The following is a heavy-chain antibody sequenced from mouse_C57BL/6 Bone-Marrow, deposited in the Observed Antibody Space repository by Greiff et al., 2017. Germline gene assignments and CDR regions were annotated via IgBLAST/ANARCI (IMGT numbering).Heavy chain of an antibody. V-gene: IGHV1-85*01. CDR2: IYPRDGST. CDR3: AREFITTVVATEYFDV. J-gene: IGHJ1*03. D-gene: IGHD1-1*01. Sequence: VQGVESGPELVKPGASVKLSCKASGYTFTSYDINWVKQRPGQGLEWIGWIYPRDGSTKYNEKFKGKATLTVDTSSSTAYMELHSLTSEDSAVYFCAREFITTVVATEYFDVWGTGTTVTVSS. CDR1: GYTFTSYD.